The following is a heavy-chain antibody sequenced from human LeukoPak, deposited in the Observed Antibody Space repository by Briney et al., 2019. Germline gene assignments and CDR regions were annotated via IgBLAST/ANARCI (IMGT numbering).Heavy chain of an antibody. CDR2: INPSGGST. CDR1: GYTFTSYD. Sequence: ASVKVSCKASGYTFTSYDINWVRQATGQGLEWMGIINPSGGSTSYAQKFQGRVTMTRDTSTSTVYMELSSLRSDDTAVYYCATSGYDSYYFDYWGQGTLVTVSS. V-gene: IGHV1-46*01. D-gene: IGHD5-12*01. CDR3: ATSGYDSYYFDY. J-gene: IGHJ4*02.